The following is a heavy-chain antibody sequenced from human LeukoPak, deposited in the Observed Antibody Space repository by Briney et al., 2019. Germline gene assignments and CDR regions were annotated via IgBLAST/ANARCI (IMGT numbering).Heavy chain of an antibody. CDR1: GFSLSTSGVG. D-gene: IGHD3-22*01. J-gene: IGHJ4*02. CDR3: AHLDYYDSSGYFDY. V-gene: IGHV2-5*01. CDR2: IYWNDDK. Sequence: SGPTLVKPTQTLTLTCTFSGFSLSTSGVGVGWIRQPPGKALEWLALIYWNDDKRYSPSLKSRLTTTKDTSKNQVVLTMTNMDPVDTATYYCAHLDYYDSSGYFDYWGQGTLVTVSS.